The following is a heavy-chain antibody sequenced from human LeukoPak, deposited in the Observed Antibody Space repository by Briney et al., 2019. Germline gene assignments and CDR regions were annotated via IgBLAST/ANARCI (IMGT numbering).Heavy chain of an antibody. CDR1: GYSISSGHY. V-gene: IGHV4-38-2*02. Sequence: SETLSLTCTVSGYSISSGHYWGWIRQPPGKGLEWIGNIYHTGSTYNNPSLKSRITISVDTSNNQISLKLNSVTAADTAMYYCARAGTTRGGWPIWGQGTLVTVSS. CDR2: IYHTGST. J-gene: IGHJ3*02. D-gene: IGHD6-19*01. CDR3: ARAGTTRGGWPI.